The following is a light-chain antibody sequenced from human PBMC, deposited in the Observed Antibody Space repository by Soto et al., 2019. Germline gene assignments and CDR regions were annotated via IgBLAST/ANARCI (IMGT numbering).Light chain of an antibody. CDR1: QSISSY. CDR2: AAS. CDR3: QQSYSTPRA. J-gene: IGKJ1*01. V-gene: IGKV1-39*01. Sequence: DIQMTQSPSPLSASVGDRVTITCRASQSISSYLNWYQQKPGKAPKLLIYAASSLQSGVPSRLSGSGSGTDFTLTISSLQPEDFATYYCQQSYSTPRAFGQGTKVDIK.